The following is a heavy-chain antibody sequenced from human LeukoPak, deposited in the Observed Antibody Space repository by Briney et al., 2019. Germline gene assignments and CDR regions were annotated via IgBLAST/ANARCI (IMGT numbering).Heavy chain of an antibody. CDR2: ISSGSSTI. D-gene: IGHD2-21*02. CDR1: GFTFSSYS. J-gene: IGHJ3*02. Sequence: GGSLRLSCAASGFTFSSYSMNWVRQAPRKGLEWVSYISSGSSTIYYADSVKGRFTISRDNAKNSLCLQMNSLRDEDTAVYYCARENIVVVTAIRDAFDIWGQGTMVTVSS. CDR3: ARENIVVVTAIRDAFDI. V-gene: IGHV3-48*02.